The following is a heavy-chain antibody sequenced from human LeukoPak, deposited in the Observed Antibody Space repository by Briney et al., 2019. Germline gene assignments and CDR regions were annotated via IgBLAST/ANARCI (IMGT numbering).Heavy chain of an antibody. D-gene: IGHD3-22*01. CDR2: ISAYNGNT. Sequence: ASVKVSCKASGYTFTSYGISWVRQAPRQGLEWMGWISAYNGNTNYAQKLQGRVTMTTDTSTSTAYTELRSLRSDDTAVYYCVRAGYYDSSGYLRWGQGTLVTVSS. CDR1: GYTFTSYG. CDR3: VRAGYYDSSGYLR. V-gene: IGHV1-18*01. J-gene: IGHJ4*02.